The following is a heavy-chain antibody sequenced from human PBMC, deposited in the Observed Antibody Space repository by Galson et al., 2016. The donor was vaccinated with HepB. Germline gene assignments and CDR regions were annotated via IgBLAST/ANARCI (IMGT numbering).Heavy chain of an antibody. CDR3: ARGQWGPAALYYFDY. CDR1: GFDFSDYY. Sequence: SLRLSCAASGFDFSDYYMSWIRKAPGKGLEWVSYISSSAKTILYADSVEGRSTISRDNAKKSVSLQMNSLRVEDTAMYYCARGQWGPAALYYFDYWGKGTLLTVSS. CDR2: ISSSAKTI. J-gene: IGHJ4*02. D-gene: IGHD6-19*01. V-gene: IGHV3-11*01.